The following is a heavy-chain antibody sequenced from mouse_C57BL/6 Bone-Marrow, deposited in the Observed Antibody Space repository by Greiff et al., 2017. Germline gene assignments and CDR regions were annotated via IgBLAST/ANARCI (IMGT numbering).Heavy chain of an antibody. CDR2: IYPGSGNT. CDR3: ARQGGYYYGSSQYFDV. CDR1: GYTFTDYY. Sequence: VQLQQSGAELVRPGASVKLSCKASGYTFTDYYINWVKQRPGQGLEWIARIYPGSGNTYYNEKFKGKATLTAAKSSSTAYMQLSSLTSEDSACYFCARQGGYYYGSSQYFDVWGTGTTVTVSS. V-gene: IGHV1-76*01. D-gene: IGHD1-1*01. J-gene: IGHJ1*03.